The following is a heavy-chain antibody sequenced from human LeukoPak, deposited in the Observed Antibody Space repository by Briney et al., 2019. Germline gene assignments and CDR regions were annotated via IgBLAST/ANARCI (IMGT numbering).Heavy chain of an antibody. D-gene: IGHD3-10*01. V-gene: IGHV3-23*01. J-gene: IGHJ4*02. CDR1: GFTFSSYA. CDR3: ARSRSGDYYGSGSYFDY. CDR2: ISDSGGST. Sequence: GGSLRLSCAASGFTFSSYAMSWVRQAPGKGLEWVSAISDSGGSTYYADSVKGRFTISRDNSKNTLYLQMNSLRAEDTAVYYCARSRSGDYYGSGSYFDYWGQGTLVTVSS.